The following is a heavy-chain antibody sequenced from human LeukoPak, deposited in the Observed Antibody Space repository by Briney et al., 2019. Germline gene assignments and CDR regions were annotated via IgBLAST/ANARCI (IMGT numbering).Heavy chain of an antibody. J-gene: IGHJ4*02. CDR2: IYTSGST. Sequence: SETLSLTCIVSGGSISSGSYYWSWIRQPAGKGLEWIGRIYTSGSTNYNPSLKSRVTISVDTSKNQFSLKLSSVTAADTAVYYCASDGGYWGQGTLVTVSS. CDR1: GGSISSGSYY. CDR3: ASDGGY. V-gene: IGHV4-61*02.